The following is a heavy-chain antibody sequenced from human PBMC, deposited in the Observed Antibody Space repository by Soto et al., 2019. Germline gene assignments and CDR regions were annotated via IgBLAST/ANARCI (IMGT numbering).Heavy chain of an antibody. CDR1: VFTFSSYG. V-gene: IGHV3-30*18. D-gene: IGHD4-17*01. CDR3: AKDWAVTTAYYYYGMDV. Sequence: GGSLRLSCAASVFTFSSYGMHWVRQAPGKGLEWVAVISYDGSNKYYADSVKGRFTISRDNSKNTLYLQMNSLRAEDTAVYYCAKDWAVTTAYYYYGMDVWGQGTTVTVSS. J-gene: IGHJ6*02. CDR2: ISYDGSNK.